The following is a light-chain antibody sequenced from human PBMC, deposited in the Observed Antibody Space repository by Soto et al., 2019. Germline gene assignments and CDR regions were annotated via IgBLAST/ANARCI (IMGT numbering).Light chain of an antibody. Sequence: DIQMNQSPSSVSASVGDRVTLTYRANKGVSTWLAWVQQRPGKAPKLLIYSGSTLQPGVPSRFSGSGSGTDFLLTISSLQPEDVAVYYCQQTDSFPFTFGGGTRVEIK. CDR1: KGVSTW. CDR2: SGS. CDR3: QQTDSFPFT. J-gene: IGKJ4*02. V-gene: IGKV1-12*02.